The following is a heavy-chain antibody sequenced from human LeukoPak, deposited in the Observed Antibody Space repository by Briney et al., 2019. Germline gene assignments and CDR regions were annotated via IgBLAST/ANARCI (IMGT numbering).Heavy chain of an antibody. V-gene: IGHV1-46*01. J-gene: IGHJ4*02. CDR2: INPSGGST. CDR1: GYTFTSYY. D-gene: IGHD3-22*01. Sequence: ASVKVSCKASGYTFTSYYMHWVRQAPGQGLEWMGIINPSGGSTSYAQKFQGRVTMTRDTSTSTVYMELSSLRSDDTAVYYCARSGVGYFYDNTGYYPLDYWGQGTLVTVSS. CDR3: ARSGVGYFYDNTGYYPLDY.